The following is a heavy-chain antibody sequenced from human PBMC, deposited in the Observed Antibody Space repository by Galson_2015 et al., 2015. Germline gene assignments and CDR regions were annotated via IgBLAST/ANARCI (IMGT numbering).Heavy chain of an antibody. CDR2: ISSSGSTI. CDR3: ARDGAYGDKSAYYYYMDV. D-gene: IGHD4-17*01. J-gene: IGHJ6*03. CDR1: GFTFSDYY. V-gene: IGHV3-11*01. Sequence: SLRLSCAASGFTFSDYYMSWIRQAPGKGLEWVSYISSSGSTIYYADSVKGRFTISRDNAKNSLYLQMNSLRAEDTAVYYCARDGAYGDKSAYYYYMDVWGKGTTVTVSS.